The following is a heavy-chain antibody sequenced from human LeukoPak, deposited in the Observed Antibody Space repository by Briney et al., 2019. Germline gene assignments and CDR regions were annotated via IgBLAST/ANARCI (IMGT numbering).Heavy chain of an antibody. CDR1: GGSSSGYY. CDR2: INHSGST. D-gene: IGHD5-18*01. J-gene: IGHJ4*02. V-gene: IGHV4-34*01. Sequence: SETLSLTCAVYGGSSSGYYWSWIRQPPGKGLEWIGEINHSGSTNYNPSLKSRVTISVDTSKNQFSLKLSSVTAADTAVYYCARGWIQLWSIAFDYWGQGTLVTVSS. CDR3: ARGWIQLWSIAFDY.